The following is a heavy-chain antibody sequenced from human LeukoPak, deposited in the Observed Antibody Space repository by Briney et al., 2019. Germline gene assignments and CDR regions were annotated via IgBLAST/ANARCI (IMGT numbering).Heavy chain of an antibody. V-gene: IGHV3-66*02. Sequence: GGSLRLSCAASGFTVSSNYMSWVRQAPGKGLEWVSVIYSGGSTYYADSVKGRFTISRDNSKNTLYLQMNSLRAEDTAVYCCAREYCGGDCYLDYWGQGTLVTVSS. D-gene: IGHD2-21*02. CDR3: AREYCGGDCYLDY. J-gene: IGHJ4*02. CDR2: IYSGGST. CDR1: GFTVSSNY.